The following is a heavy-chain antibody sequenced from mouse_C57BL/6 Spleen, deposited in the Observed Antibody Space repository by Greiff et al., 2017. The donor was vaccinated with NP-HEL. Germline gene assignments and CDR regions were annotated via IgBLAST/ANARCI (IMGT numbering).Heavy chain of an antibody. J-gene: IGHJ1*03. CDR3: ARERVTPYFDV. D-gene: IGHD2-3*01. CDR1: GFTFSSYA. CDR2: ISDGGSYT. V-gene: IGHV5-4*01. Sequence: EVHLVESGGGLVKPGGSLKLSCAASGFTFSSYAMSWVRQTPEKRLEWVANISDGGSYTYYPDNVKGRFTISRDNAKNNLYLQMSHLKSEDTAMYYCARERVTPYFDVWGTGTPVTVSS.